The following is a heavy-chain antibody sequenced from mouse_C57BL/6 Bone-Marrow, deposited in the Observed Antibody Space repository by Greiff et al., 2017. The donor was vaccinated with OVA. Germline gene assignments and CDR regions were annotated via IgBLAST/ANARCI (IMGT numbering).Heavy chain of an antibody. J-gene: IGHJ4*01. Sequence: EVQGVESGGGLVKPGGSLKLSCAASGFTFSSYAMSWVRQTPEKRLEWVATISDGGSYTYYPDNVKGRFTISRDNAKNNLYLQMSHLKSEDTAMYYCARDYDWGAMDYWGQGTSVTVSS. V-gene: IGHV5-4*01. D-gene: IGHD4-1*01. CDR1: GFTFSSYA. CDR2: ISDGGSYT. CDR3: ARDYDWGAMDY.